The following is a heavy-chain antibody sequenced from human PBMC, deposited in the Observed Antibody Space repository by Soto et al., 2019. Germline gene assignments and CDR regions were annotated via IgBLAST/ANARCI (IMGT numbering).Heavy chain of an antibody. V-gene: IGHV4-59*08. Sequence: SETLSLTCTVSGGSISSYYWSWIRQPPGKGLEWIGYIYYSGSTNYNPSLKSRVTISVDTSKNQFSLKLSSVTAADTAVYYCARHRPMAPGGKYYYYYMDVWGKGTTVTVSS. CDR3: ARHRPMAPGGKYYYYYMDV. CDR2: IYYSGST. CDR1: GGSISSYY. D-gene: IGHD3-16*01. J-gene: IGHJ6*03.